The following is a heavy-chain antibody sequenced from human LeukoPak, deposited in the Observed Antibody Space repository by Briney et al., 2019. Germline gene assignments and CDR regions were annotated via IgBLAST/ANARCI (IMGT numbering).Heavy chain of an antibody. V-gene: IGHV3-21*04. CDR1: GFTFSAYN. CDR3: AKGGSPSCYSSSGY. D-gene: IGHD2-2*01. CDR2: ISGSSYNI. Sequence: GGPLRLSCAASGFTFSAYNMNWVRQAPGKGLEWVSAISGSSYNIYYADSVKGRFTISRDNSKNTLYLQMNSLRGEDTAVYYCAKGGSPSCYSSSGYWGQGTLVTVSS. J-gene: IGHJ4*02.